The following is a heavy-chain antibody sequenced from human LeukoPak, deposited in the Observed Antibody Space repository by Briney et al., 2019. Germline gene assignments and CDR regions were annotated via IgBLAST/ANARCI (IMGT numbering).Heavy chain of an antibody. J-gene: IGHJ5*02. CDR3: ARGYSSRYNWFDP. Sequence: PSETLSLTCTVSGGSISSGSYYWSWIRQPAGKGLEWIGRIYTSGSTDYDPSLKSRVTISVGTSKNQFSLELSSVTAADTAVYYCARGYSSRYNWFDPWGQGTLVTVSS. CDR2: IYTSGST. CDR1: GGSISSGSYY. V-gene: IGHV4-61*02. D-gene: IGHD6-13*01.